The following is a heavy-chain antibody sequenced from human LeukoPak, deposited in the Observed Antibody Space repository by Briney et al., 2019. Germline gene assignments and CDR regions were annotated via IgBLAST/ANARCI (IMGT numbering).Heavy chain of an antibody. Sequence: GGSLRLSCAASGFTFSDYYMSWIRQAPGKGLEWVSYISSSGSTIYYADSVKGRFTISRDNAKNSLYLQMNSLRAEDTAVYYCARDIFGDSSGYYLGPVGYWGQGTLVTVSS. CDR2: ISSSGSTI. V-gene: IGHV3-11*01. J-gene: IGHJ4*02. D-gene: IGHD3-22*01. CDR3: ARDIFGDSSGYYLGPVGY. CDR1: GFTFSDYY.